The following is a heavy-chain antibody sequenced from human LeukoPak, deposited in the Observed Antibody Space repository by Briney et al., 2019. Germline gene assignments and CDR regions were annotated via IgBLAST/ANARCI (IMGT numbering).Heavy chain of an antibody. CDR3: ARRPSGAFDF. D-gene: IGHD6-19*01. CDR2: IYLDDSDT. J-gene: IGHJ4*02. V-gene: IGHV5-51*01. CDR1: GYNFTNYW. Sequence: GESLKISCKGSGYNFTNYWIAWVRQMPGKGLGFIGIIYLDDSDTRYSPSFQGHVTISADKSINTAYLQWNSLKASDTAIYYCARRPSGAFDFWGQGTLVTVAS.